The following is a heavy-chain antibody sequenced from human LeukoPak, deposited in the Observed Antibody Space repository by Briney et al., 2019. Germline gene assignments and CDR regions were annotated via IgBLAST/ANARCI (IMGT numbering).Heavy chain of an antibody. Sequence: GGSLRLSCAASGFTFSSYAMSWVRQAPGKGLEWVSAISGSGGSTYYADSVKGRFTISRDNSKNTLCLQMNSLRAEDTAVYYCARVGRLQYGDYVAFDYWGQGALVTVSS. V-gene: IGHV3-23*01. CDR1: GFTFSSYA. D-gene: IGHD4-17*01. J-gene: IGHJ4*02. CDR3: ARVGRLQYGDYVAFDY. CDR2: ISGSGGST.